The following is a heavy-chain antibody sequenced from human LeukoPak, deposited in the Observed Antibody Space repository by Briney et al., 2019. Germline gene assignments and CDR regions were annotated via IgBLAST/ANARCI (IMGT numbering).Heavy chain of an antibody. CDR3: ARDLSGRSDYFDD. CDR1: GGSISSGDYY. D-gene: IGHD3-10*01. CDR2: IYYTGST. Sequence: SETLSLTCTVSGGSISSGDYYWSWIRQHPGKGLEWIGYIYYTGSTYYNPSLKSRVTISVDTSKNQFSLKLSSVTAADTAVYYCARDLSGRSDYFDDWGQGTLVTVSS. V-gene: IGHV4-31*03. J-gene: IGHJ4*02.